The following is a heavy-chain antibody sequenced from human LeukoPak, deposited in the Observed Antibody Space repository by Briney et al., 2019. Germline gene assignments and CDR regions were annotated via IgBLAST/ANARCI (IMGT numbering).Heavy chain of an antibody. V-gene: IGHV4-61*02. D-gene: IGHD5-24*01. CDR3: ARSDGYNTFDY. Sequence: SETVSLTCTVSGGSISSGSYYWSWIRQPAGKGLEWIGRIYTSGSTNYNPSLKSRVTISVDTSKNQFSLKLSSVTAADTAVYYCARSDGYNTFDYWGQGTLVTVSS. CDR2: IYTSGST. CDR1: GGSISSGSYY. J-gene: IGHJ4*02.